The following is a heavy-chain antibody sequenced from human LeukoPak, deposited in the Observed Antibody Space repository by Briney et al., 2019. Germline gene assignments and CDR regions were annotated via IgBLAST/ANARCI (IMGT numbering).Heavy chain of an antibody. D-gene: IGHD3-10*01. V-gene: IGHV4-59*01. CDR1: GGSIRSYY. CDR2: IYSGGNT. CDR3: ARGRGADY. J-gene: IGHJ4*02. Sequence: SETLSLTCTVSGGSIRSYYWSWIRQPPGKGLEWIGYIYSGGNTNYNPSLKSRVTISVETSKNQFSLKLNSVTAADTAVYYCARGRGADYWGQGTLVTVSS.